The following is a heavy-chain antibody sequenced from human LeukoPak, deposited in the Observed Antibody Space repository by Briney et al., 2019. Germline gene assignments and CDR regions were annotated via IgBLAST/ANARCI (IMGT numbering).Heavy chain of an antibody. Sequence: SVKVSCKASGGTFSSYAISWVRQAPGQGLEWMGRIIPILGIANYAQKFQGRVTITADKSTSTAYMELSSLRSEDTAVYYCARDSNYYGSGPPGWFDPWGQGTLVTVSS. CDR2: IIPILGIA. V-gene: IGHV1-69*04. CDR3: ARDSNYYGSGPPGWFDP. J-gene: IGHJ5*02. D-gene: IGHD3-10*01. CDR1: GGTFSSYA.